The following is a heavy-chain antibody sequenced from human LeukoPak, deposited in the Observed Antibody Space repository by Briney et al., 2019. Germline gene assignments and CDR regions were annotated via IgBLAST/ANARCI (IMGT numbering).Heavy chain of an antibody. Sequence: ASVKVSCKASGYTFTGYYMHWVRQAPGQGLEWMGWINPNSGGTNYAQKFQGRVTMTRDTSISTAYMELSRLRSDDTAMYYCARVGGNYEGLIDYWGQGTLVTVSS. J-gene: IGHJ4*02. V-gene: IGHV1-2*02. CDR1: GYTFTGYY. CDR3: ARVGGNYEGLIDY. CDR2: INPNSGGT. D-gene: IGHD1-26*01.